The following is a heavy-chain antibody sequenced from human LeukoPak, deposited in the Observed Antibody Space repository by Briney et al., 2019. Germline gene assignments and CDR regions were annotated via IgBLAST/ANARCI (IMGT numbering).Heavy chain of an antibody. CDR3: ARGFYFVVVPAATNYYMDV. Sequence: SETLSLTCAVYGGSFSGYYWSWIRQPLGKGLEWIGEINHSGSTNYNPSLKSRVTISVDTSKSQFSLKLSSVTAADTAVYYCARGFYFVVVPAATNYYMDVWGKGTTVCVSS. CDR1: GGSFSGYY. D-gene: IGHD2-2*01. V-gene: IGHV4-34*01. J-gene: IGHJ6*03. CDR2: INHSGST.